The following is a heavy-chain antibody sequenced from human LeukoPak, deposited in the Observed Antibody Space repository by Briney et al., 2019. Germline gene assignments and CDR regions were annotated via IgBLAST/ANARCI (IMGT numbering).Heavy chain of an antibody. CDR1: GFTFSNSA. CDR2: LTGGGGTI. D-gene: IGHD6-19*01. Sequence: PGGSLRLSCAASGFTFSNSAMNWVRQAPGKGLEWVSGLTGGGGTIEYADSAKGRLTISRDNSKNTLYLQMNGLRAEDTAVYYCAKGSGSGWIFDYWGQGTLVTVSS. J-gene: IGHJ4*02. CDR3: AKGSGSGWIFDY. V-gene: IGHV3-23*01.